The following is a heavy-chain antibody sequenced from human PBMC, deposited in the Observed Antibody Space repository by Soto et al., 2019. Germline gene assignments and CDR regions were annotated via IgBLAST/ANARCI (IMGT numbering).Heavy chain of an antibody. CDR1: GGSISSGDYY. V-gene: IGHV4-30-4*01. Sequence: SETLSLTCTVSGGSISSGDYYWSWIRQPPGKGLEWIGYIYYSGSTYYNPSLKSRVTISVDTSKNQFSLKLSSVTAADTAVYYCARVSGRNYYDSVDDWGQGTLVTVSS. J-gene: IGHJ4*02. CDR2: IYYSGST. CDR3: ARVSGRNYYDSVDD. D-gene: IGHD3-22*01.